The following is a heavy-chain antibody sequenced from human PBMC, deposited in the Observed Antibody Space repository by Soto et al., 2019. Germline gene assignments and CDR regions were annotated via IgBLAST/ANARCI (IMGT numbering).Heavy chain of an antibody. CDR3: ARARAARPRGDYYYYYMDV. J-gene: IGHJ6*03. Sequence: GGSLRLSCAASGFTFSSYWMSWVRQAPGKGLEWVANIKQDGSEKYYVDSVKGRFTISRDNAKNSLYLQMNSLRAEDTAVYYCARARAARPRGDYYYYYMDVWGKGTTVTVSS. CDR2: IKQDGSEK. D-gene: IGHD6-6*01. CDR1: GFTFSSYW. V-gene: IGHV3-7*01.